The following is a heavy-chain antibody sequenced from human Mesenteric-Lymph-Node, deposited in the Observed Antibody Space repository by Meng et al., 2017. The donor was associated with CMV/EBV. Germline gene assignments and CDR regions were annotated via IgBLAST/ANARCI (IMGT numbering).Heavy chain of an antibody. CDR1: GGSISSGGYY. D-gene: IGHD3-22*01. CDR3: ARYHEVVVINEGPDAFDI. V-gene: IGHV4-31*03. Sequence: SETLSLTCTVSGGSISSGGYYWSWIRQHPGKGLEWIGYIYYSGSTYYNPSLKSRVTISVDTSKNQFSLKLSSVTAADTAVYYCARYHEVVVINEGPDAFDIWGQGTMVTVSS. CDR2: IYYSGST. J-gene: IGHJ3*02.